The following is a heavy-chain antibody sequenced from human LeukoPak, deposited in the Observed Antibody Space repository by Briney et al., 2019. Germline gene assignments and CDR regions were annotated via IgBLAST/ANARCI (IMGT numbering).Heavy chain of an antibody. D-gene: IGHD2-2*01. J-gene: IGHJ4*02. CDR3: ARGKYQLDY. V-gene: IGHV4-59*08. CDR2: IYYSGTT. Sequence: AETLSLTCTVSGGSISRYYWSWTRQPPGKGLEWIGHIYYSGTTNHNPSLRSRVTISVDTSKNQFSLKLSSVTAADTAVYYCARGKYQLDYWGQGTLVTVSS. CDR1: GGSISRYY.